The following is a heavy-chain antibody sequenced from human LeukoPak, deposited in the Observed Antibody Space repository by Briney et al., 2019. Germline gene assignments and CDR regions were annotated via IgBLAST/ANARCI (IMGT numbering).Heavy chain of an antibody. CDR1: XYTFTGYD. J-gene: IGHJ4*02. CDR3: ARPTHNGSYPFDY. Sequence: XXGSXYTFTGYDMHXVRQAPGQGLEWXGRINPNSGRTNYAQKFQGSVTMTRDTSISTAYMELSRLRSDDTAVYYCARPTHNGSYPFDYWGQGTLVTVSS. D-gene: IGHD1-26*01. V-gene: IGHV1-2*06. CDR2: INPNSGRT.